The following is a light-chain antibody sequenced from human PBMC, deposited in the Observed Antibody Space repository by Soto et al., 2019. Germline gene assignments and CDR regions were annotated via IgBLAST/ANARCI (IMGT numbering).Light chain of an antibody. CDR1: SSDFGGYNY. CDR2: EVS. V-gene: IGLV2-14*01. Sequence: QSALTQPASVSGSPGQSIIISCTGASSDFGGYNYVSWYQQHPGKAPKLMIYEVSNRPSGVSNRFSGSKSGNTASLTISGLQAEDEADYYCSSYTSSSTLVFGGGTKVTVL. CDR3: SSYTSSSTLV. J-gene: IGLJ3*02.